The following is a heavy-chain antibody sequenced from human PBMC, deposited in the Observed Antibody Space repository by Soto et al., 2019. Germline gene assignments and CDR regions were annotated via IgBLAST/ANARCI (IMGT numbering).Heavy chain of an antibody. CDR1: GYTFTRYG. D-gene: IGHD2-8*01. CDR3: AKNGQPPYYYYGMDV. Sequence: QGQLVQSGAEVKKPGASVKVSCKASGYTFTRYGISWVRQAPGQGLEWMGWISGYNGDTKYAQKFQGRATMTVDTSTTTAYMELRSLTSDDRAVYYCAKNGQPPYYYYGMDVWGQGTTVTVSS. J-gene: IGHJ6*02. V-gene: IGHV1-18*01. CDR2: ISGYNGDT.